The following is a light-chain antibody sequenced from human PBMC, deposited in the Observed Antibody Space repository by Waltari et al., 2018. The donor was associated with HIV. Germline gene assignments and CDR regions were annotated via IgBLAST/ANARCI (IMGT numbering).Light chain of an antibody. Sequence: QSALTQPRSVSGSPGQSVTISCTGTSSDVCGYTYVSWYQQHPGKVPKLMIYDVTDRPPGVPDRFIGSKSGNTASLTISGLQAEDEADYYCCSYADTYTLVFGGGTKLTVL. V-gene: IGLV2-11*01. CDR1: SSDVCGYTY. J-gene: IGLJ2*01. CDR2: DVT. CDR3: CSYADTYTLV.